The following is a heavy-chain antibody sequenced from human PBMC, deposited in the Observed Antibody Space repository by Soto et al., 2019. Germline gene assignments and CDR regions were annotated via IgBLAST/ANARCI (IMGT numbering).Heavy chain of an antibody. CDR2: FCYTGST. V-gene: IGHV4-59*12. J-gene: IGHJ4*02. Sequence: SETLSLTCTVSGGSISWRCWSWVRQSPGKGLEWIGYFCYTGSTNYNPSLKSRFTISRDNSKNTLYLQMNSLRAEDTAVYYCAKEVGASSYWGQGTLVTVS. CDR1: GGSISWRC. CDR3: AKEVGASSY. D-gene: IGHD1-26*01.